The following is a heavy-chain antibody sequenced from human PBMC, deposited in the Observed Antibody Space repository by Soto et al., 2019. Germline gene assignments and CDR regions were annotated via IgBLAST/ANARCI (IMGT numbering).Heavy chain of an antibody. V-gene: IGHV3-30*18. Sequence: QVQLVESGGGVVQPRRSLRLSCAASGYTYSSYGMHWLRQAPGKGREWVAVISYDGSNKYYADSVKGRFSISRDNSKNTLYLPMNSLRAEDTPVYYCANSGGYDLFDYWGQGTVVTVSS. CDR2: ISYDGSNK. D-gene: IGHD5-12*01. CDR3: ANSGGYDLFDY. CDR1: GYTYSSYG. J-gene: IGHJ4*02.